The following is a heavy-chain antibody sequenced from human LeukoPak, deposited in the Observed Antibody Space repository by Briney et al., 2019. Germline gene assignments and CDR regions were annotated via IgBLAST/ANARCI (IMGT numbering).Heavy chain of an antibody. D-gene: IGHD3-3*01. CDR2: IYSGGST. CDR1: GFTVSSNY. CDR3: ARGMQYYDFWSGVQGAFDI. V-gene: IGHV3-66*02. J-gene: IGHJ3*02. Sequence: GGSLRLSCAASGFTVSSNYMSWVRQAPGKGLEWVSVIYSGGSTYYADSVKGRFTISRDNSKNTLYLQMNSLRAEDTAVYYCARGMQYYDFWSGVQGAFDIWGQGKMVTVSS.